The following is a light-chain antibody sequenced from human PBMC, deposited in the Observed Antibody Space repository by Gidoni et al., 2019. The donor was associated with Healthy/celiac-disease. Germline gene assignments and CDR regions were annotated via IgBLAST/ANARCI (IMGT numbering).Light chain of an antibody. V-gene: IGLV3-25*03. CDR1: ALPKHY. CDR2: KDS. J-gene: IGLJ2*01. CDR3: QSADSSGTYHVV. Sequence: SYELTQPPSVSVYPGQTARITCSGDALPKHYAYWYQQKPGQAPVMVIYKDSERPSGIPERFSGSSSGTTVTLTISGVQAEDEADYYCQSADSSGTYHVVFGGGTKLTVL.